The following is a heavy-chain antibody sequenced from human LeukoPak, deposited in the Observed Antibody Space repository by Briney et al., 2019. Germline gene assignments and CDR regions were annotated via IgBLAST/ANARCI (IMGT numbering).Heavy chain of an antibody. V-gene: IGHV3-7*03. D-gene: IGHD3-16*02. CDR2: IKKAGSEK. Sequence: GGSLRLSCAAYGFTFSSHWMSWVRQAPGKGKEWVANIKKAGSEKYYVDSVKGRFTISRDTANNSLYMQMNSLRAEDTAVYYCARGAWPLHAFDIWGQGTMVTVSS. J-gene: IGHJ3*02. CDR3: ARGAWPLHAFDI. CDR1: GFTFSSHW.